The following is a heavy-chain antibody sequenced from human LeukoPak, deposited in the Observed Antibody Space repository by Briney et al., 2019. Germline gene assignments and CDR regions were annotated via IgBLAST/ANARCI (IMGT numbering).Heavy chain of an antibody. Sequence: GGSLRLSCAASGFTFSSHLMHWVRQAQGTGLVWVSSVKSDGTATNYADSVKGRFTISRDNTKNTLYLQMNSLRVEDTAVYYCVRKFATGDWGQGTLVTVSS. V-gene: IGHV3-74*01. CDR3: VRKFATGD. CDR2: VKSDGTAT. CDR1: GFTFSSHL. J-gene: IGHJ4*02. D-gene: IGHD1-14*01.